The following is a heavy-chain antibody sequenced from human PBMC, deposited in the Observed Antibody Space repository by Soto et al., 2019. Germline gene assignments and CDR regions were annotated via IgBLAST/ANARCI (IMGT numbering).Heavy chain of an antibody. CDR3: ARVSSSSSWPNDAFDI. CDR2: ISSSGSTI. D-gene: IGHD6-13*01. Sequence: QVQLVESGGGLVKPGGSLRLSCAASGFTFSDYYMSWIRQAPGKGLEWVSYISSSGSTIYYADSVKGRFTISRDNSKNSLYLQMNSLRAEDTAVYYCARVSSSSSWPNDAFDIWGQGTMVTVSS. J-gene: IGHJ3*02. V-gene: IGHV3-11*01. CDR1: GFTFSDYY.